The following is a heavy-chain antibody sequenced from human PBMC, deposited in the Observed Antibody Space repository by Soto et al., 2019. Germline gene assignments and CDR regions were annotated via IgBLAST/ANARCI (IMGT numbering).Heavy chain of an antibody. Sequence: QLQLQESGSGLVKPSQTLSLTCAASGGSFSGGGYSWGWIRQPPGKGLEWIGYFYPSGSTYYNPSLKSRVTISLDRSKKQFSLKLSSVTAAETAVYYCARGMTTVTTLDYWGQGTLVTVSS. CDR2: FYPSGST. J-gene: IGHJ4*02. CDR1: GGSFSGGGYS. D-gene: IGHD4-17*01. CDR3: ARGMTTVTTLDY. V-gene: IGHV4-30-2*01.